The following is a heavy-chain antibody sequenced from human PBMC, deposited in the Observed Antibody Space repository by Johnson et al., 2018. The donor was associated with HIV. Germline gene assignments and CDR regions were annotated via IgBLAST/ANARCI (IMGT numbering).Heavy chain of an antibody. CDR3: AKDTRGYRDGYDRDDGLEI. J-gene: IGHJ3*02. Sequence: QVQLVESGGGVVQPGGSLRLSCAASGFTFSSYVMHWVSQAPGKGLEWVAFIRYDGNNKYYAESVKGRFTISRDNSKNMLYLEMKSLRAEDTAVYYWAKDTRGYRDGYDRDDGLEIWGQGTMGTVSS. V-gene: IGHV3-30*02. CDR2: IRYDGNNK. CDR1: GFTFSSYV. D-gene: IGHD5-24*01.